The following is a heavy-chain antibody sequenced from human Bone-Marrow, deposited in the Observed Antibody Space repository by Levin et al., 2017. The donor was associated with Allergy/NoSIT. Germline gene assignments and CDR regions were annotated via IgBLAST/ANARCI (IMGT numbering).Heavy chain of an antibody. CDR1: GFSLTTRGVG. V-gene: IGHV2-5*02. Sequence: SGPTLVKPTETLSLTCTFSGFSLTTRGVGVAWIRQPPEKALEWIAVIYWDDDKRYRPSLSGRLSITKDTSRTQVVLTMTNMDPVDTATYFCAHVVITYGGVIGDEAFDIWGPGTMVSVSS. CDR2: IYWDDDK. CDR3: AHVVITYGGVIGDEAFDI. J-gene: IGHJ3*02. D-gene: IGHD3-16*02.